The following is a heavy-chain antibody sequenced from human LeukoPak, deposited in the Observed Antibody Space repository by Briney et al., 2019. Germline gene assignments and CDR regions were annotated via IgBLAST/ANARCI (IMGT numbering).Heavy chain of an antibody. J-gene: IGHJ3*02. Sequence: SETLSLTSAVSGGSISSGGYSWSWIRQPPGKGLEWIGYIYHSGSTYYNPSLKSRVTISVDRSKNQFSLKLSSVTAADTAVYYCATNTAMANDAFDIWGQGTMVTVSS. V-gene: IGHV4-30-2*01. CDR1: GGSISSGGYS. D-gene: IGHD5-18*01. CDR2: IYHSGST. CDR3: ATNTAMANDAFDI.